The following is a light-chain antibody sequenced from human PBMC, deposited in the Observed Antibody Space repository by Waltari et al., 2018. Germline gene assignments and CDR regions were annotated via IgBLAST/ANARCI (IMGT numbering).Light chain of an antibody. CDR2: DVS. V-gene: IGLV2-14*01. CDR1: SSDVGDYDY. CDR3: ASYTATSTPYV. Sequence: QSALTQPASVSGSPGQSIAISCTGTSSDVGDYDYVCWYQKHPGKAPKLLIYDVSNRPSGVSTRFFGSKSGNTASLTISGLQAEDEADYYCASYTATSTPYVFGTGTKVTVL. J-gene: IGLJ1*01.